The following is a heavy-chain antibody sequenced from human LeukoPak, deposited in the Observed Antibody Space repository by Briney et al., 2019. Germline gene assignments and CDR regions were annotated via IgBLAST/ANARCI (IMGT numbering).Heavy chain of an antibody. V-gene: IGHV3-53*05. J-gene: IGHJ4*02. CDR1: GFTVSSNY. D-gene: IGHD5-18*01. Sequence: GGSLRLSCAASGFTVSSNYMSWVRQAPGKGLEWVSVIFSGGSTYYADSVKGRFTISRDNSKNTLYLQMNSLRSDDTAVYYCVRGSAETAKAPIFYWGQGTLVTVSS. CDR2: IFSGGST. CDR3: VRGSAETAKAPIFY.